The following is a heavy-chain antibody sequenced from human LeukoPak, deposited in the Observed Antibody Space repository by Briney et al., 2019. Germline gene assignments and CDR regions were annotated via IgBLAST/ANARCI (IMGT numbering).Heavy chain of an antibody. Sequence: SEALSLTCTVSGGFISSGYYYWSWIRQPPGRAVEWIGYINYGRSIYYTPSIKSRVTISVDTSKNDFSLKLSTATAADTSMYYCAKEGIQYDFWMRPTDCRYYYYFIDVWGKGTTVTVSS. CDR3: AKEGIQYDFWMRPTDCRYYYYFIDV. J-gene: IGHJ6*03. V-gene: IGHV4-30-4*08. CDR2: INYGRSI. CDR1: GGFISSGYYY. D-gene: IGHD3-3*01.